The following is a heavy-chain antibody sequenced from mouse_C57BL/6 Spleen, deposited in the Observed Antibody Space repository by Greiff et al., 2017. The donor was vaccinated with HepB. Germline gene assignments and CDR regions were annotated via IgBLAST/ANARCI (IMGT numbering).Heavy chain of an antibody. Sequence: VQLQQSGPELVKPGASVKISCKASGYAFSSSWMNWVKQRPGKGLEWIGRIYPGDGDTNYNGKFKGKATLTADKSSSTAYMQLSSLTSEDSAVYFCARATVASYWYFDVWGTGTTVTVSS. J-gene: IGHJ1*03. CDR3: ARATVASYWYFDV. CDR1: GYAFSSSW. V-gene: IGHV1-82*01. CDR2: IYPGDGDT. D-gene: IGHD1-1*01.